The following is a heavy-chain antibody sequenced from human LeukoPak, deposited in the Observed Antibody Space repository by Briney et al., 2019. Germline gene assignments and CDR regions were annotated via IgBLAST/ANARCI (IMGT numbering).Heavy chain of an antibody. Sequence: ASVKVSCKASGYTFTGYYMHWVRQAPGQGLEWMGWINPNSGGTNYAQKFQGRVTMPRDTSISTAYMELSRLRSDDTAVYYCARIGYCSSTSCYSSNVFDIWGQGTMVTVSS. V-gene: IGHV1-2*02. CDR1: GYTFTGYY. CDR2: INPNSGGT. J-gene: IGHJ3*02. CDR3: ARIGYCSSTSCYSSNVFDI. D-gene: IGHD2-2*01.